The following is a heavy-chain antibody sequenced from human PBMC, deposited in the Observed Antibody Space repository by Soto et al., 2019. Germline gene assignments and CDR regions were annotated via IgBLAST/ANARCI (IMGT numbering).Heavy chain of an antibody. CDR1: GFTFSSYS. CDR3: ARVGSRRSGNSELNYFDY. Sequence: GGSLRLSCAASGFTFSSYSMNWVRQAPGKGLEWVSYISSSSSTIYYADSVKGRFTISRDNAKNSLYLQMNSLRDEDTAVYYCARVGSRRSGNSELNYFDYWGQGTLVTVSS. J-gene: IGHJ4*02. D-gene: IGHD6-19*01. CDR2: ISSSSSTI. V-gene: IGHV3-48*02.